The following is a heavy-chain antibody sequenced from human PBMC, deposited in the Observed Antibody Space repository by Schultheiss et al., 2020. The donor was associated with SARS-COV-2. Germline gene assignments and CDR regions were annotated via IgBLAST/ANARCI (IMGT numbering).Heavy chain of an antibody. Sequence: GGSLRLSCAASGFTFSSYSMNWVRQAPGKGLEWVSYISSSSSTIYYADSVKGRFTISRDNAKNSLYLQMNSLRAEDTAVYYCARDIRPGIAAALVYWGQGTLVTVSS. D-gene: IGHD6-13*01. CDR2: ISSSSSTI. J-gene: IGHJ4*02. CDR3: ARDIRPGIAAALVY. CDR1: GFTFSSYS. V-gene: IGHV3-48*01.